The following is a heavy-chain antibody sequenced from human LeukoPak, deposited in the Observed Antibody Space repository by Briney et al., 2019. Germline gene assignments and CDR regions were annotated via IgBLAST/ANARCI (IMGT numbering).Heavy chain of an antibody. D-gene: IGHD5-24*01. V-gene: IGHV5-51*01. Sequence: AGESLKISCQGSGYSFTNYWISWVRRMPAQGLEWRVIIYPADSNNTYHTSLQGEATIPAAKSINTAYWQWTSLKSSATAMYYCARRKGDGYNSPFDYWGQGTLVTVSS. CDR2: IYPADSNN. CDR1: GYSFTNYW. CDR3: ARRKGDGYNSPFDY. J-gene: IGHJ4*02.